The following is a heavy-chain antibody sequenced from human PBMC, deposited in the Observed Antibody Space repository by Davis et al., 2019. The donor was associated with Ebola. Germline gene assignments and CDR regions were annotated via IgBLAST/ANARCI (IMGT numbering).Heavy chain of an antibody. J-gene: IGHJ4*02. CDR2: ISYDGSNK. V-gene: IGHV3-30-3*01. CDR1: GFTFSSYA. CDR3: ARGEWLRWSFDY. D-gene: IGHD4-23*01. Sequence: GGSLRLSCAASGFTFSSYAMHWVRQAPGKGLEWVAVISYDGSNKYYADSVKGRFTISRDNSKNTLYLQMNSLRAEDTAVYYCARGEWLRWSFDYWGQGTLVTVSS.